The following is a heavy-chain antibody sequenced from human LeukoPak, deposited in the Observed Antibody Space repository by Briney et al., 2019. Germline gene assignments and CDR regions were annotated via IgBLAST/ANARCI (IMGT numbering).Heavy chain of an antibody. Sequence: SETLSLTCAVSGSSISSGGYSWSWIRQPPGKGLEWIGYIYHSGSTYYNPSLKSRVTISVDTSKNQLSLKLSSVTAADTAVYYCARESNYYGSGTGWFDPWGQGTLVTVSS. CDR3: ARESNYYGSGTGWFDP. CDR1: GSSISSGGYS. J-gene: IGHJ5*02. V-gene: IGHV4-30-4*07. D-gene: IGHD3-10*01. CDR2: IYHSGST.